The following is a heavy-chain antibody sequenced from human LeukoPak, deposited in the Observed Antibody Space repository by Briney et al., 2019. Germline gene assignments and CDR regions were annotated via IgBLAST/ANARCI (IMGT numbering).Heavy chain of an antibody. J-gene: IGHJ4*02. CDR3: ARGRGTMIVVGFDY. CDR2: ISYDGSNK. D-gene: IGHD3-22*01. Sequence: GGSLRLSCAASGFTFSSYAMHWVRQAPGKGLEWVAVISYDGSNKYYADSVKGRFTISRDNSKNTLYLQMNSLRAEDTAVYYCARGRGTMIVVGFDYWGQGTLVTVSS. V-gene: IGHV3-30*04. CDR1: GFTFSSYA.